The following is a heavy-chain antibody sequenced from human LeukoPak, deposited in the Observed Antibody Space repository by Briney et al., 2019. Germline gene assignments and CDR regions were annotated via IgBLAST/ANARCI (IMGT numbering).Heavy chain of an antibody. CDR1: GFTFRSYG. CDR3: AKENIAARPDYYYYYGMDV. V-gene: IGHV3-30*18. D-gene: IGHD6-6*01. J-gene: IGHJ6*02. Sequence: GGSLRLSCAASGFTFRSYGMHWVRQAPGKGLEWVAVISYDGSNKYYADSVKGRFTISRDNSKNTLYLQMNSLRAEDTAVYYCAKENIAARPDYYYYYGMDVWGQGTTVTVSS. CDR2: ISYDGSNK.